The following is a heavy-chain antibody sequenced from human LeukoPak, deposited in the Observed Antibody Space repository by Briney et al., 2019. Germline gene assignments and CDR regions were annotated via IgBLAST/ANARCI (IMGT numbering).Heavy chain of an antibody. D-gene: IGHD6-19*01. Sequence: GGSLRLSCAASRFTFSRYWMHWVRQAPGKGLVWVSRINSDGSSTTYADSVKGRFTISRDNAKNTLYLQMNSLRADDTAVYYCAKVTAVASTGALDYWGQGRLVTVSS. CDR2: INSDGSST. CDR3: AKVTAVASTGALDY. J-gene: IGHJ4*01. V-gene: IGHV3-74*01. CDR1: RFTFSRYW.